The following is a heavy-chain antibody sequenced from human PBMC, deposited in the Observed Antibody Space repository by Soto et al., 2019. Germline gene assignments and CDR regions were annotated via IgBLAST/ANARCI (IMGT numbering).Heavy chain of an antibody. CDR1: GGSFSGYY. J-gene: IGHJ4*02. CDR2: INHSGST. D-gene: IGHD3-16*02. Sequence: NPSETLSLTCAVYGGSFSGYYWIWIRQPPGKGLEWIGEINHSGSTNYNPSLKSRVTISVDTSKNQFSLKLSSVTAADTAVYYCARVITFGGVIVSLDYWGQGTLVTVSS. V-gene: IGHV4-34*01. CDR3: ARVITFGGVIVSLDY.